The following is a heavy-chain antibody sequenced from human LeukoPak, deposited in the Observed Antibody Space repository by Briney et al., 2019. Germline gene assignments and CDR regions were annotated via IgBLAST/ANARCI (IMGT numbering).Heavy chain of an antibody. V-gene: IGHV3-7*01. CDR1: GFNFSSYW. D-gene: IGHD2-21*01. Sequence: GGSLRLSCVASGFNFSSYWMTWVRQAPGKGLEWVANIKQDGSEKYYVDSVKGRFTISRDNAKNSLYLQMNSLRAEDTAVYYCARVGVARVNYYYYYMDVWGKGTTVTVSS. J-gene: IGHJ6*03. CDR3: ARVGVARVNYYYYYMDV. CDR2: IKQDGSEK.